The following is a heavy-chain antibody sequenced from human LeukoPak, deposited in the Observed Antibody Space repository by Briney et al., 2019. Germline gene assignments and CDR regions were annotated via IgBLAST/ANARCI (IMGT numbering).Heavy chain of an antibody. Sequence: GGSLRLSCAASGFTFSSYAMSWVRQAPGKGLEWVSGISGSGGSTYYADSVKGRFTISRDNSKNTLYLQMNSLRAEDTAVYYCVKDYLVYYFDYWGQGTLVTVSS. CDR1: GFTFSSYA. J-gene: IGHJ4*02. CDR3: VKDYLVYYFDY. V-gene: IGHV3-23*01. CDR2: ISGSGGST. D-gene: IGHD5/OR15-5a*01.